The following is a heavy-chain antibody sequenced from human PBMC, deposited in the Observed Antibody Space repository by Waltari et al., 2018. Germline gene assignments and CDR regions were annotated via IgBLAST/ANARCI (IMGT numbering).Heavy chain of an antibody. V-gene: IGHV3-43D*04. CDR3: GVHCRSTSCLVDY. D-gene: IGHD2-2*01. CDR2: ISWDGGST. Sequence: EVQLVESGGGLVKPGGSLRLSCAASGFTFSSYSMNWVRQAPGKGLEWVSLISWDGGSTYDADSVKGRFTISRDNSKNSLYLQMNSLRAEDTALYYCGVHCRSTSCLVDYWGQGTLVTVSS. J-gene: IGHJ4*02. CDR1: GFTFSSYS.